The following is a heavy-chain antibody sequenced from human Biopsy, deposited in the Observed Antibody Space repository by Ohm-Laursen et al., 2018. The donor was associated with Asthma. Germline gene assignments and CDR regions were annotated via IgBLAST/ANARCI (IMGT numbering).Heavy chain of an antibody. D-gene: IGHD7-27*01. V-gene: IGHV1-2*06. CDR2: INPNSGGT. Sequence: SSVKVSCKPSGYTFIGHHIHWVRQAPGQGLEWMGRINPNSGGTNYAQKFQGRVTMTSDTSISTAYMELSRLRSDDTALYYCARGQKSPGDRWFDPWGQGTLVTVSS. J-gene: IGHJ5*02. CDR1: GYTFIGHH. CDR3: ARGQKSPGDRWFDP.